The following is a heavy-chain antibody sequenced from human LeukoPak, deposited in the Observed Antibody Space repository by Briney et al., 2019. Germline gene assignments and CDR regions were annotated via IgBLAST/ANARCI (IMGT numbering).Heavy chain of an antibody. V-gene: IGHV4-39*01. D-gene: IGHD4/OR15-4a*01. CDR3: ARRDYAAWFDP. Sequence: SETLCLTCNVSGDSIISGGFYWAWIRQSPGKWLEWIGNVYYSGSTQYNPSLRGRVSISMDMTKNQFSLNLNSVSVTDTAIYYCARRDYAAWFDPWGQGTLVTVSS. CDR1: GDSIISGGFY. J-gene: IGHJ5*02. CDR2: VYYSGST.